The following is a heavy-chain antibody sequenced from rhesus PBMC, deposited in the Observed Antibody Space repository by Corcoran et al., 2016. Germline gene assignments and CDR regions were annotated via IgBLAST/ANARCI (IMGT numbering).Heavy chain of an antibody. CDR1: GGSISDDYY. D-gene: IGHD6-43*01. CDR2: IYGSGGGT. Sequence: QVQLQESGPGLVKPSETLSLTCAVSGGSISDDYYWSWIRQPPGKGLEWSGYIYGSGGGTNYNPSLKNRVTISIDTSKNQFSLKLSSVTAADTAVYYCARDLAQYSSSSDYFDYWGQGVLVTVSS. CDR3: ARDLAQYSSSSDYFDY. V-gene: IGHV4-106*01. J-gene: IGHJ4*01.